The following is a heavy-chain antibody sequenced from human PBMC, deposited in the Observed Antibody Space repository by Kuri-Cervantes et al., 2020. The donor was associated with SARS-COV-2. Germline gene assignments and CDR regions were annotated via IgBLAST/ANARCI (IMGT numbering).Heavy chain of an antibody. V-gene: IGHV4-30-2*01. CDR2: IYHSGST. CDR1: GGTISSGGYS. J-gene: IGHJ4*02. Sequence: SETLSLTCAVSGGTISSGGYSWSWIRQPPGKGLERIGYIYHSGSTYYNPSLKSRVTISVDRSKNQFSLKLSSVTAADTAVYYCARGKAEVNMIVLVITSGAYYFDYWGQGSLVTVSS. CDR3: ARGKAEVNMIVLVITSGAYYFDY. D-gene: IGHD3-22*01.